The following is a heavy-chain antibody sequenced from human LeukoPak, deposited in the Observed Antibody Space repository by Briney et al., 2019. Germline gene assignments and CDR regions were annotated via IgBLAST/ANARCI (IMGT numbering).Heavy chain of an antibody. V-gene: IGHV1-46*01. CDR2: INPSGGNT. Sequence: ASVKVSCETSGYNFASSHMHWVRQAPGQGLEWMGLINPSGGNTNYAEKFQGRVSMTRDMSTSTVYMELSSLRSDDSAVYYCARENEYFDYWGQGTLVPVSS. CDR3: ARENEYFDY. CDR1: GYNFASSH. J-gene: IGHJ4*02. D-gene: IGHD1-1*01.